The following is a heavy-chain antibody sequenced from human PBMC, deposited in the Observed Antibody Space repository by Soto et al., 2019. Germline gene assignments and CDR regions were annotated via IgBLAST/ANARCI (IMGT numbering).Heavy chain of an antibody. Sequence: EVQLLESGGGLVQPGRSLRLSCAASGFTFSSYAMNWVRQAPGKGLEWVAVISGSGDSTYYADSVKGRFTISRDNSKNPLYLQMTSLRAEDTAVYYCARRGPGTGFDYWGQGTLVTVSS. D-gene: IGHD6-13*01. V-gene: IGHV3-23*01. CDR3: ARRGPGTGFDY. J-gene: IGHJ4*02. CDR1: GFTFSSYA. CDR2: ISGSGDST.